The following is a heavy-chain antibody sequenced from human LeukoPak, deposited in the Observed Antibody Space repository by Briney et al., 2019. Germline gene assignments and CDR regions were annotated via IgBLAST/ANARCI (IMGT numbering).Heavy chain of an antibody. D-gene: IGHD3-3*01. Sequence: TSETLSLTCTVSGGSISSSSYYWGWIRQPPGKGLEWIGSIYYSGNTYYNPSLKSRVTISVDTSKNQFSLKLSSVTAADTAVYYCARLPVFGVTQLADYWGQGTLVTVSS. J-gene: IGHJ4*02. CDR3: ARLPVFGVTQLADY. CDR2: IYYSGNT. V-gene: IGHV4-39*01. CDR1: GGSISSSSYY.